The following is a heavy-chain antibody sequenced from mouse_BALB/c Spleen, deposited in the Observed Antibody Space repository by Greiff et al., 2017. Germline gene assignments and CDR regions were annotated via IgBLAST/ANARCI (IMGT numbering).Heavy chain of an antibody. CDR2: IRNKANGYTT. Sequence: EVHLVESGGGLVQPGGSLRLSCATSGFTFTDYYMSWVRQPPGKALEWLGFIRNKANGYTTEYSASVKGRFTISRDNSQSILYLQMNTLRAEDSATYYCARDKGGTYYFDYWGQGTTLTVSS. D-gene: IGHD5-1*01. CDR1: GFTFTDYY. V-gene: IGHV7-3*02. CDR3: ARDKGGTYYFDY. J-gene: IGHJ2*01.